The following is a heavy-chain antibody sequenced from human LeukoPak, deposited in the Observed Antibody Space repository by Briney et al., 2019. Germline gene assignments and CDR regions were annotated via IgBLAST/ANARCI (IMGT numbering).Heavy chain of an antibody. CDR3: ASLHYYDSSGYYPEIDY. CDR1: GGSISSSSYY. V-gene: IGHV4-39*01. J-gene: IGHJ4*02. D-gene: IGHD3-22*01. Sequence: SETLSLTCTVSGGSISSSSYYWGWIRQPPGEGLEWIGSIYYSGSTYYNPSLKSRVTISVDTSKNQFSLKLSSVTAADTAVYYCASLHYYDSSGYYPEIDYWGQGTLVTVSS. CDR2: IYYSGST.